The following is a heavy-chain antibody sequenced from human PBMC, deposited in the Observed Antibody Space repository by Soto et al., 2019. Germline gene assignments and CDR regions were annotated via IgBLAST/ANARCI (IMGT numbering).Heavy chain of an antibody. D-gene: IGHD4-4*01. V-gene: IGHV3-30*03. CDR1: GFTFSDFG. CDR3: ARDLTDYNYEYKFGF. Sequence: GGSLRLSCAASGFTFSDFGMHWVRQSPGKGLEWVAVISFEGSNKYFAESVKGRFTISRDDSKNTVYLQMNSLRPEDTAVYFCARDLTDYNYEYKFGFWGQGTLVTVSS. J-gene: IGHJ4*02. CDR2: ISFEGSNK.